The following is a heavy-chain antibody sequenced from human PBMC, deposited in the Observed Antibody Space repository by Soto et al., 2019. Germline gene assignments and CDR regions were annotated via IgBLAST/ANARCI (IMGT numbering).Heavy chain of an antibody. Sequence: ASVKVSCKASGYTFIGYHVHWVRQAPGQGLEWMGWINPNSGATNYAQKFQGRVTMTSDTSISTAYMEMSRLRSDDTAVYYCASEVQLPCYFDYWGQGTLVTVSS. D-gene: IGHD2-2*01. CDR3: ASEVQLPCYFDY. CDR1: GYTFIGYH. V-gene: IGHV1-2*02. J-gene: IGHJ4*02. CDR2: INPNSGAT.